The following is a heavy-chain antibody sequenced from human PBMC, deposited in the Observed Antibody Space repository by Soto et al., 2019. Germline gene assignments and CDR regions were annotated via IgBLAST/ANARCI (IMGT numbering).Heavy chain of an antibody. CDR3: ATDSNYDVSNSF. J-gene: IGHJ4*02. D-gene: IGHD3-3*01. Sequence: GASVKVSCKASGGTLNNYAINWVRQAPGQGLEWMGGILPVSAPPDYAQKFQGRVSITADHSTSTVYMELSRLKSDDTAVYFCATDSNYDVSNSFWGQGTLVTGSS. V-gene: IGHV1-69*13. CDR1: GGTLNNYA. CDR2: ILPVSAPP.